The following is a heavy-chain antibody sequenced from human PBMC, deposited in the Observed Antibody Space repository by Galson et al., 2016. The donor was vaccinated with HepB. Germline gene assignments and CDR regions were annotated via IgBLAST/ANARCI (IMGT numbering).Heavy chain of an antibody. D-gene: IGHD6-19*01. J-gene: IGHJ4*02. V-gene: IGHV3-7*01. CDR3: ATSSDWCHAY. CDR2: IKPDGSEA. CDR1: GFTFSNYW. Sequence: SLRLSCAASGFTFSNYWMSWVRQTPENGLEWVASIKPDGSEAYYADSVKGRFSISRDNAKNTLYLQMNSLRGEDTAVYYCATSSDWCHAYWGQGTLVTVSS.